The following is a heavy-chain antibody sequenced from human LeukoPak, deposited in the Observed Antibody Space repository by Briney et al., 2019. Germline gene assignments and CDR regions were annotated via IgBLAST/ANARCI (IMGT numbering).Heavy chain of an antibody. V-gene: IGHV4-34*01. CDR3: ARSDYYDSSIRFDF. CDR2: INHSGST. D-gene: IGHD3-22*01. J-gene: IGHJ4*02. Sequence: MSSETLSLTCAVYGGSFSGYYWSWIRQPPGKGLEWIGEINHSGSTNYNPSLKSRVTISVDTSKNRFSLQLSSVTAADTAVYYCARSDYYDSSIRFDFWGQGTLVAVSS. CDR1: GGSFSGYY.